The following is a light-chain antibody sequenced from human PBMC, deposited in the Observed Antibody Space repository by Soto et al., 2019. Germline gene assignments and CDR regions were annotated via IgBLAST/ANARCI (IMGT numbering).Light chain of an antibody. V-gene: IGKV3D-15*01. CDR2: GAS. CDR1: QSVASN. Sequence: EIVLTHSPATLSLSPGERATLSCRASQSVASNSLAWYQQKPGQAPRLLVYGASGRATDIPDRFSGRGSGTEFTLTISSLQSEDFAEYHCQQYNNWPQTFGQGTKV. J-gene: IGKJ1*01. CDR3: QQYNNWPQT.